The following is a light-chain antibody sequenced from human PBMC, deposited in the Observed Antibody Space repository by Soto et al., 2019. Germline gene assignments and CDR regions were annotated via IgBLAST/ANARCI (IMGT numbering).Light chain of an antibody. CDR3: QHYYDYPWT. CDR2: DAS. V-gene: IGKV1-5*01. CDR1: QGISSW. Sequence: DLQMTQSPSSVSASVGDRVTITCRASQGISSWLAWYQQKPGKAPKLMIYDASTLDTGVPSRFSGSGSGTEFALTISSLQPDDFATYYCQHYYDYPWTFGQGTKVDI. J-gene: IGKJ1*01.